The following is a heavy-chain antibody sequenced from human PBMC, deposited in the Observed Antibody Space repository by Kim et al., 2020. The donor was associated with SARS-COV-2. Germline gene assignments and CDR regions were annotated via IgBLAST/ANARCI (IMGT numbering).Heavy chain of an antibody. J-gene: IGHJ4*02. V-gene: IGHV1-46*01. CDR3: ARSPPTATPDY. Sequence: TSYAQKFQGGVTMTRDTSTSTVYMELSSLRSEDTAVYYCARSPPTATPDYWGQGTLVTVSS. D-gene: IGHD4-17*01. CDR2: T.